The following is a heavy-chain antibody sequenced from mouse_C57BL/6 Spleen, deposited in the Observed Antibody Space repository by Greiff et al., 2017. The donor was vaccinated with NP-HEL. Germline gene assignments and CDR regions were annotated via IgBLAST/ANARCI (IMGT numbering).Heavy chain of an antibody. V-gene: IGHV14-3*01. Sequence: EVQLQESVAELVRPGASVKLSCTASGFNIKNTYMHWVKQRPEQGLEWIGRIDPANGNTKYAPKFQGKATITADTSSNTAYLQLSSLTSEDTAIYYCAYDYDGGGFLFDYWGQGTTLTVSS. CDR2: IDPANGNT. D-gene: IGHD2-4*01. J-gene: IGHJ2*01. CDR1: GFNIKNTY. CDR3: AYDYDGGGFLFDY.